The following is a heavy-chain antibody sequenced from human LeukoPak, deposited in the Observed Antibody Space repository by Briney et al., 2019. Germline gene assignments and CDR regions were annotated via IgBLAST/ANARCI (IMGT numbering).Heavy chain of an antibody. J-gene: IGHJ6*03. CDR1: GWSFSGYY. D-gene: IGHD2-21*01. CDR2: INHSGST. CDR3: ARLRGEGDYYYYYYYMDV. V-gene: IGHV4-34*01. Sequence: SETLSLTCAVYGWSFSGYYWSWIRQPPGKGLEWIGEINHSGSTNYNPSLKSRGTISVDTSKNQFSLKLSSVTAADTAVYYCARLRGEGDYYYYYYYMDVWGKGTTVSVFS.